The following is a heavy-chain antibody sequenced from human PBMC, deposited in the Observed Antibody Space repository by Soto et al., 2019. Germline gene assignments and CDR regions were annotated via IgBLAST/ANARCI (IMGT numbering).Heavy chain of an antibody. J-gene: IGHJ6*02. Sequence: GGSLRLSCAASGFTFSSYGMHWVRQAPGKGLEWVAVIWYDGSNKYYADSVKGRFTISRDNSKNTLYLQMNSLRAEDTAVYYCARDGPLIAVAGFLYYGMDVWGQGTTVTVSS. V-gene: IGHV3-33*01. CDR3: ARDGPLIAVAGFLYYGMDV. D-gene: IGHD6-19*01. CDR1: GFTFSSYG. CDR2: IWYDGSNK.